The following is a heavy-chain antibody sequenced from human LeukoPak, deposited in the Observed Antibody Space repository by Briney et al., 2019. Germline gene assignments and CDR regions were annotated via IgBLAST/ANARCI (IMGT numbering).Heavy chain of an antibody. CDR1: GYTFTSYD. CDR3: ARARHHSYMVRGVIIYYYYGMDV. J-gene: IGHJ6*02. CDR2: MNPNSGNT. V-gene: IGHV1-8*01. Sequence: ASVKVSCKASGYTFTSYDINWLRQATGQGLDWMGWMNPNSGNTGYAQKFQSRVTMTRNTSISTAYMELSSLRSEDTAVYYCARARHHSYMVRGVIIYYYYGMDVWGQGTTVTVSS. D-gene: IGHD3-10*01.